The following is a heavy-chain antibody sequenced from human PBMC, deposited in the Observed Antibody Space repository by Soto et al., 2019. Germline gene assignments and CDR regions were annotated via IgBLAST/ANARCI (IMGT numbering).Heavy chain of an antibody. V-gene: IGHV1-18*01. CDR1: GYTFTSYG. CDR2: ISAYNGNT. CDR3: ARDRTVSSSSPKYFIDY. Sequence: ASVKVSCKASGYTFTSYGIIWVRQAPGQGLEWMGWISAYNGNTNYAQKLQGRVTMTTDTSTSTAYMELRSLRSDDTAVYYCARDRTVSSSSPKYFIDYWGQGTLVTVSS. D-gene: IGHD6-6*01. J-gene: IGHJ4*02.